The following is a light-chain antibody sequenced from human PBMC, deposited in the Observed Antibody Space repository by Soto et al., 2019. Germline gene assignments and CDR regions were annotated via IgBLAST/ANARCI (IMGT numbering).Light chain of an antibody. J-gene: IGLJ1*01. V-gene: IGLV2-11*01. CDR3: CSFAGSYSYV. Sequence: QSPMTQPRSVSGSPGQSVTSSCTGTSSDVGRYDYVSWYQQHPGKAPKLIVYDVTERPSGVPDRFSGSKSGNTASLTISGLQAEDEADYSCCSFAGSYSYVFGTGTKVTVL. CDR1: SSDVGRYDY. CDR2: DVT.